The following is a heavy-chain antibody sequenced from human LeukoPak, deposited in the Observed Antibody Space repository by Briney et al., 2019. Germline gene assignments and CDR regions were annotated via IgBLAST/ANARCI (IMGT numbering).Heavy chain of an antibody. V-gene: IGHV5-51*01. CDR2: IYPGDSDT. CDR3: AREKDYYDSSGYYYVSPFDY. CDR1: GYSFTSYW. Sequence: GESLKISCTGSGYSFTSYWIGWVRQMPGKGLEWMGIIYPGDSDTRYSPSFQGQVTISADKSISTAYLQWSSLKASDTAMYYCAREKDYYDSSGYYYVSPFDYWGQGTLVTVSS. J-gene: IGHJ4*02. D-gene: IGHD3-22*01.